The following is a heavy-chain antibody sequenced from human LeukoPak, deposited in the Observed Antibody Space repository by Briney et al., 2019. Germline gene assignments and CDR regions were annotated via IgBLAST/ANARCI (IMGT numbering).Heavy chain of an antibody. CDR1: GGSISSGSYY. CDR2: IYTSGST. V-gene: IGHV4-61*02. D-gene: IGHD3-9*01. Sequence: KPSQTLSLTCTVSGGSISSGSYYWSWIRQPAGKGLEWIGRIYTSGSTNYNPSLKSRVTISLDTSKNQFSLNLSSETAADTAAYYCARHVLRYFYHPPFFDYWGQGTLVTVSS. CDR3: ARHVLRYFYHPPFFDY. J-gene: IGHJ4*02.